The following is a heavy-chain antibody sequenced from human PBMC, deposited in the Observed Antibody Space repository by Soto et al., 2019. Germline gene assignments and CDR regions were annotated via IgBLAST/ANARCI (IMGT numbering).Heavy chain of an antibody. CDR2: IYYSGTT. CDR1: GGSISTTIYY. V-gene: IGHV4-39*01. Sequence: PSETLSLTCTVSGGSISTTIYYWAWIRHPPGKGLEWIGSIYYSGTTYYNPPVRSRVTMSLDTSKNEFSLKLNSVTAADTALYYCARTPPSDNTSGDTFGLWGQGTLVTVSS. CDR3: ARTPPSDNTSGDTFGL. D-gene: IGHD1-26*01. J-gene: IGHJ3*01.